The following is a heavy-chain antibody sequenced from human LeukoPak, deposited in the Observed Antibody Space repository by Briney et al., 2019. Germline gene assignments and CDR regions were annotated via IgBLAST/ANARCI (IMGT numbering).Heavy chain of an antibody. CDR2: IRYDGSNK. D-gene: IGHD1-26*01. Sequence: GGSLRLSCAASGFTFSSYGMHWVRQAPGKGLEWVAFIRYDGSNKYYADSVKGRFTISRDNSKNTLYLQMSNLRAEDTAVYFCAKGIVGASKFDYWGQGTLVTVSS. CDR1: GFTFSSYG. J-gene: IGHJ4*02. V-gene: IGHV3-30*02. CDR3: AKGIVGASKFDY.